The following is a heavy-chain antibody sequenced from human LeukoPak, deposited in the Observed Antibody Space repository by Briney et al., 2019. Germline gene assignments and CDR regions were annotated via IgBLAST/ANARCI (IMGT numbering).Heavy chain of an antibody. CDR3: ASSDMFRVYYFDY. Sequence: PSETLSLICSVSGGSLSSSGYYWGWIRQPPGKGLEWIGSIYYRGSTYYNPSRKSRVTISVDTSKNQFSLKLTSVTAADTAVCYCASSDMFRVYYFDYWGQGTLVTVSS. D-gene: IGHD3-10*02. J-gene: IGHJ4*02. CDR1: GGSLSSSGYY. CDR2: IYYRGST. V-gene: IGHV4-39*01.